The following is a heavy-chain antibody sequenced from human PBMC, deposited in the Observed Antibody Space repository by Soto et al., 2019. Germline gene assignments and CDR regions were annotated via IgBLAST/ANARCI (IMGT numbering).Heavy chain of an antibody. Sequence: QVQLQESGPGLVKPSETLSLTCTVSGGSISSYYWSWIRQPPGKGLEYIGYIYYSGTTDNNPALKGRVTLSIDTSKNQFSLTLSSVTASDTAIYYCARLCRGAAAAFDSWGQGTLVTVSS. CDR1: GGSISSYY. D-gene: IGHD3-10*01. V-gene: IGHV4-59*08. CDR2: IYYSGTT. CDR3: ARLCRGAAAAFDS. J-gene: IGHJ4*02.